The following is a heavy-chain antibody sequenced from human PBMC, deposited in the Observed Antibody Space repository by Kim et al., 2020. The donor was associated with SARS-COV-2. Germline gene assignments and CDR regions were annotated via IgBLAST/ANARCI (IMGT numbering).Heavy chain of an antibody. Sequence: GGSLRLSCAASGFTFSSYGMHWVRQAPGKGLEWLAVISYDARNNHYADSVRGRFTISRDNSKNTLYLQINSLRVEDTAVYYCAKDPASLQWLVAGFDYWGQGILVTVSS. CDR1: GFTFSSYG. CDR2: ISYDARNN. D-gene: IGHD6-19*01. V-gene: IGHV3-30*18. CDR3: AKDPASLQWLVAGFDY. J-gene: IGHJ4*02.